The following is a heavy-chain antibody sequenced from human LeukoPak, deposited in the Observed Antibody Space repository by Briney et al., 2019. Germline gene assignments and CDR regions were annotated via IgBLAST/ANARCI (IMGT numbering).Heavy chain of an antibody. V-gene: IGHV3-7*01. CDR2: IRQDGSEK. CDR3: ARELGEVGATTDYFDY. D-gene: IGHD1-26*01. Sequence: GGSLRLSCAASGFTFSGYWMSWVRQAPGKGLEWVANIRQDGSEKYYVDSVKGRFTISRDNAKNSLYLQMNSLRAEDTAVYYCARELGEVGATTDYFDYWDQGTLVTVSS. J-gene: IGHJ4*02. CDR1: GFTFSGYW.